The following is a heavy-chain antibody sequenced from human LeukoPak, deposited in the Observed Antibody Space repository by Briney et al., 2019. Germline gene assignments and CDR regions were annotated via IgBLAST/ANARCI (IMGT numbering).Heavy chain of an antibody. V-gene: IGHV3-21*01. CDR2: ISSSSSYI. CDR3: ARDALTAAAGIGDWFDP. Sequence: GGSLRLSCAASGFTFSSYSRNWVRQAPGKGLDWVSSISSSSSYIYYADSVKGRFTISRDDAKNSLYLQMNSLRAEDTAVYYCARDALTAAAGIGDWFDPWGQGTLATVSS. CDR1: GFTFSSYS. D-gene: IGHD6-13*01. J-gene: IGHJ5*02.